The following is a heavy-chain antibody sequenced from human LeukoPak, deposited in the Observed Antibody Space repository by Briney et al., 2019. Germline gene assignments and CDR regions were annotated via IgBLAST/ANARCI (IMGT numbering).Heavy chain of an antibody. CDR3: ARGYGSGSYYNY. CDR1: GGSFSGYY. V-gene: IGHV4-34*01. D-gene: IGHD3-10*01. Sequence: SDTLSLICAVYGGSFSGYYWSWIRQPPGKGLEWIAEINHRGSTNYTPSLKRRVTISVDTPKNQFSLKLSSVTAADRAVYYCARGYGSGSYYNYWGQGILVTVSS. CDR2: INHRGST. J-gene: IGHJ4*02.